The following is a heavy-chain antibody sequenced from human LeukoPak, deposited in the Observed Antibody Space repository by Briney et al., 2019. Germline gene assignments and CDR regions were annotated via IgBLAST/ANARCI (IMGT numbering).Heavy chain of an antibody. Sequence: ASVKVSCKASGYTFTSYDINWVRQATGQGLEWMGWMNPNSGNTGYAQKFQGRVTITRNTSISTAYMELSSLRSEDTAVYYCAREPYGSGSYYHRGYYYYMDVWGKGTTVTVSS. CDR3: AREPYGSGSYYHRGYYYYMDV. V-gene: IGHV1-8*03. D-gene: IGHD3-10*01. J-gene: IGHJ6*03. CDR2: MNPNSGNT. CDR1: GYTFTSYD.